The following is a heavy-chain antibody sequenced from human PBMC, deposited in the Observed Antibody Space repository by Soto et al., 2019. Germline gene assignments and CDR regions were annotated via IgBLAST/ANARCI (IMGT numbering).Heavy chain of an antibody. V-gene: IGHV3-73*01. J-gene: IGHJ4*02. CDR3: AIEGAGFGQ. CDR1: GFNFSVSS. D-gene: IGHD1-26*01. Sequence: EVQLVESGGGLVQPWGSVKLSCAASGFNFSVSSMHWVRQDSGKGLEWVGRIRSKAKDYATAYAESVKGRFAISRDDLKNTMYLQMSTLRTEDAAMYYGAIEGAGFGQWGQGTLVTVSS. CDR2: IRSKAKDYAT.